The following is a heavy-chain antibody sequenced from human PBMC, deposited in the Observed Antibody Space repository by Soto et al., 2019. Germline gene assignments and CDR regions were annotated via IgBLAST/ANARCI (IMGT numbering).Heavy chain of an antibody. D-gene: IGHD2-15*01. J-gene: IGHJ3*02. CDR3: VSAVAATGAFDI. CDR1: GGSISSGGYY. V-gene: IGHV4-31*03. CDR2: IYYSGST. Sequence: SETLSLTCTVSGGSISSGGYYWSWIRQHPGKGLEWIGYIYYSGSTYYNPSLKSRVTISVDTSKSQFSLKLSSVTAADTAVYYCVSAVAATGAFDIWGQGTMVTVSS.